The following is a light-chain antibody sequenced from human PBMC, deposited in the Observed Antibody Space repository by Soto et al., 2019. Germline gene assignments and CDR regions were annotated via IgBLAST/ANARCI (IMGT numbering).Light chain of an antibody. CDR1: QSLLYTDGNTY. V-gene: IGKV2-30*01. J-gene: IGKJ1*01. CDR3: MQGSYWPRT. Sequence: VMTQSPLSLPVTLGQPASISCRSSQSLLYTDGNTYLSWFQQRPGQSPRRLIYEVSNRDSGVPVRFSGSGSGTDFTLKISRVEAEDVGVYYCMQGSYWPRTFGQGTKVEIK. CDR2: EVS.